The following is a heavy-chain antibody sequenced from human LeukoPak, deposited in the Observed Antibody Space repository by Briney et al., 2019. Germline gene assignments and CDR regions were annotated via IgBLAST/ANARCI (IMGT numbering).Heavy chain of an antibody. J-gene: IGHJ4*02. CDR2: IYYSGST. V-gene: IGHV4-59*08. CDR3: ARGSYTEMYYFDY. Sequence: SETLCLTCTVSGGSIISYYWSWIRQPPGKGLERIGYIYYSGSTNYNPSLKSRVTISVDTSKNQFSLKLSSVTAADTAVYYCARGSYTEMYYFDYWGQGTLVTVSS. CDR1: GGSIISYY. D-gene: IGHD1-26*01.